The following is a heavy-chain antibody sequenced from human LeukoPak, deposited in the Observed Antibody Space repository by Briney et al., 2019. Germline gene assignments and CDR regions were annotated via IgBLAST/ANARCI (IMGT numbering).Heavy chain of an antibody. CDR3: ARDDKDAFDI. D-gene: IGHD3-22*01. CDR2: TYYRSKWYN. CDR1: GDGVSSNTAA. Sequence: SQTLSLTCAISGDGVSSNTAAWSWIRQSPSRGLEWLGRTYYRSKWYNDYAVSVKSRITINPDTSKNQFSLQLNSVTPEDTAVYYCARDDKDAFDIWGQGTMVTVSS. J-gene: IGHJ3*02. V-gene: IGHV6-1*01.